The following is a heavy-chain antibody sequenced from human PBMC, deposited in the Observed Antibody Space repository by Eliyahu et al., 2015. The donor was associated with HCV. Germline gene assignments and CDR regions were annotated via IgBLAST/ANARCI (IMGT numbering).Heavy chain of an antibody. CDR3: ARDQYTSGLKRGDAFDI. CDR2: MYYSGST. CDR1: GGFISSSSYY. V-gene: IGHV4-39*02. D-gene: IGHD6-19*01. J-gene: IGHJ3*02. Sequence: QLQLQESGPGLVKPSETLSLTCTVSGGFISSSSYYWGWIRQPPGKGLQWIGSMYYSGSTYYNPSLKSRVTISVDTSKNHFSLKLNSVTAADTAVYYCARDQYTSGLKRGDAFDIWGQGTMVTVSS.